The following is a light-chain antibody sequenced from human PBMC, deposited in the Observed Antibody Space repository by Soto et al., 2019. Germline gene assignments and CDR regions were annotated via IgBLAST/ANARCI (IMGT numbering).Light chain of an antibody. CDR2: WAS. CDR1: QSVLYSSNNKNY. Sequence: DIVMTQSPDSLAVSLGERATINCKSSQSVLYSSNNKNYLAWYQQKPEQPPKLLIYWASTRESGVPDRFSGSGSGTDFPLTISSLQAEDVAVYYCQQYYSTRTFGQGTKVEIK. V-gene: IGKV4-1*01. J-gene: IGKJ1*01. CDR3: QQYYSTRT.